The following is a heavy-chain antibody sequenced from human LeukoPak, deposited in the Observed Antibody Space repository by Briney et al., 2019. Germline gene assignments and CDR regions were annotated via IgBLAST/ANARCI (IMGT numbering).Heavy chain of an antibody. Sequence: TGGSLRLSCAASGFTFSSYWMSWVRQAPGKGLEWVANIKQDGSEKYYVDSVKGRFTISRDNAKNSLYLQMNSLRAEDTAVYYCARGSSITIFGVVDDAFDIWGQGTMVTVSS. J-gene: IGHJ3*02. CDR2: IKQDGSEK. CDR1: GFTFSSYW. CDR3: ARGSSITIFGVVDDAFDI. V-gene: IGHV3-7*01. D-gene: IGHD3-3*01.